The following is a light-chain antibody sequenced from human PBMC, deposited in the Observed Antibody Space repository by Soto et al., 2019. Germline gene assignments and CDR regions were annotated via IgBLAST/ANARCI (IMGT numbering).Light chain of an antibody. CDR1: QDISNY. J-gene: IGKJ4*01. CDR3: HQYDNLPLP. CDR2: DAS. V-gene: IGKV1-33*01. Sequence: DIQMTQSPSTLSASVGDRVTITCQASQDISNYLNWYQQKPGKAPKLLIYDASNLKSGVPSRFSGSGSGTDFTFTISSLQPEDIATFYCHQYDNLPLPFGGG.